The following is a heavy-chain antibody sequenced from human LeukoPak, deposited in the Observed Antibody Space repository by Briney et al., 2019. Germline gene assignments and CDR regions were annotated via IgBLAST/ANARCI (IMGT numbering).Heavy chain of an antibody. J-gene: IGHJ5*02. CDR3: ARDLGSNYGDYNWFDP. CDR2: ISYDGSNK. CDR1: GFTFSSYA. V-gene: IGHV3-30-3*01. Sequence: GGSLTLSCAASGFTFSSYAMHWVRQAPGKGLEWVAVISYDGSNKYYADSVKGRFTISRDNSKNTLYLQMNSLRAEDTAVYYCARDLGSNYGDYNWFDPWGQGTLVTVSS. D-gene: IGHD4-17*01.